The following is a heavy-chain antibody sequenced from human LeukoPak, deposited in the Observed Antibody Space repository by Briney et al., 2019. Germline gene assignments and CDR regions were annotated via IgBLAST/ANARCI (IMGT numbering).Heavy chain of an antibody. D-gene: IGHD3-10*01. CDR3: ARDSGYYYGSGSYYPHDI. CDR2: ISYDGSNK. J-gene: IGHJ3*02. V-gene: IGHV3-30-3*01. CDR1: GFTFSSYA. Sequence: GGSLRLSCAASGFTFSSYAMHWVRQAPGKGLEWVEVISYDGSNKYYADSVKGRFTISRDNSKNTLYLQMNSLRAEDTAVYYCARDSGYYYGSGSYYPHDIWGQGTMVTVSS.